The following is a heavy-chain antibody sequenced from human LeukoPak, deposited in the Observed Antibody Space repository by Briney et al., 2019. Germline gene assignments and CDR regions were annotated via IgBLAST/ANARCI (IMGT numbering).Heavy chain of an antibody. D-gene: IGHD2-21*01. CDR3: ASRSPPGETGYFDY. Sequence: PSETLSLICTVSGGSISSGGHYWSWIRQHPGKGLEWIGYIFYSGSTYYNPSLKSRVTISVDTSKNQFSLNLNSVTAADTAVYYCASRSPPGETGYFDYWGQGTLVTVSS. CDR1: GGSISSGGHY. V-gene: IGHV4-31*03. CDR2: IFYSGST. J-gene: IGHJ4*02.